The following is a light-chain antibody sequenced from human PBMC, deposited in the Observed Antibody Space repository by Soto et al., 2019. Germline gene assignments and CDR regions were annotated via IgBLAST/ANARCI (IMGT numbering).Light chain of an antibody. J-gene: IGKJ5*01. Sequence: EIVMTQSPATLSVSPGDSAALSCWASQSVGSNLAWYQQRPGQAPRLLIYDASTRATGIPARFSGSGSGTELTLTISSLQSEGFAVYYCQQHGNWPPITVGQGTRLEIK. V-gene: IGKV3-15*01. CDR1: QSVGSN. CDR2: DAS. CDR3: QQHGNWPPIT.